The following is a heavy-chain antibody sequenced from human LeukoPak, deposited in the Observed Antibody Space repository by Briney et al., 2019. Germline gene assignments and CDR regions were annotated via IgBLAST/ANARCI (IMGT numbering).Heavy chain of an antibody. J-gene: IGHJ4*02. D-gene: IGHD6-13*01. CDR2: ISSSTSYT. V-gene: IGHV3-11*03. CDR3: ASGKGSSRSLDY. CDR1: GFTFSDYY. Sequence: SGGSLRLSCAASGFTFSDYYMSWIRQAPGKGLEWVSYISSSTSYTNYADSVKGRFTISRDNAKNSLYLQMNSLRAEDTAVYYCASGKGSSRSLDYWGQGTLVTVSS.